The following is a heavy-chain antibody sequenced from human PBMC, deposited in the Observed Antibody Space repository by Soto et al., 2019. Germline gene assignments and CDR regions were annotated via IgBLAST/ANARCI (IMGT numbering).Heavy chain of an antibody. CDR1: GGSVNSDFYY. V-gene: IGHV4-61*01. CDR2: IYYTGST. D-gene: IGHD6-6*01. CDR3: AREYSNSPEAFDY. J-gene: IGHJ4*02. Sequence: SETLSLTCTVSGGSVNSDFYYWSWIRQPPGKGLEWIGYIYYTGSTNYNPSLKSRVTISLDTSRNQFSLKLSSVTAADTAVFYCAREYSNSPEAFDYWGQGALVTVS.